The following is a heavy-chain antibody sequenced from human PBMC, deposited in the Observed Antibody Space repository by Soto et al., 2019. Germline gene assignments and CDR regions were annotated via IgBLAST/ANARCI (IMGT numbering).Heavy chain of an antibody. Sequence: SETLSLTCTVSGGSVSSYYWSWIRQPPGKGLEWIGYIYYSGSTYYNPSLKSRVTISVDTSKNQFSLKLSSVTAADTAVYYCARATIVLVPAAMVSHWFDPWGQGTLVTVSS. CDR2: IYYSGST. CDR1: GGSVSSYY. V-gene: IGHV4-30-4*01. J-gene: IGHJ5*02. D-gene: IGHD2-2*01. CDR3: ARATIVLVPAAMVSHWFDP.